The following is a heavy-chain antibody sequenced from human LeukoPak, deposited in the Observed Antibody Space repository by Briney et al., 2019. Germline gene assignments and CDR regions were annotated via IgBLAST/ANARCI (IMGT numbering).Heavy chain of an antibody. V-gene: IGHV3-48*03. CDR3: VRSGDSSGYYDFDY. CDR2: ISSSGNTK. CDR1: GFTFSSYE. J-gene: IGHJ4*02. Sequence: PGGSLRLSCAASGFTFSSYEMNWVRQAPGKGLEWVSYISSSGNTKYYADSVKGRFTISRDNAKNSLYLQMNSLRAEDTAVYYCVRSGDSSGYYDFDYWGQGALVTVSS. D-gene: IGHD3-22*01.